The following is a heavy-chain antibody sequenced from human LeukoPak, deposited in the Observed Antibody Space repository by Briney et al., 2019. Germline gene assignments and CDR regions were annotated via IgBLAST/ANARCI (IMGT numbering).Heavy chain of an antibody. CDR2: INTNTGNP. V-gene: IGHV7-4-1*02. Sequence: ASVKASCKVSGYTLTELSMHWVRQAPGQGLEWMGWINTNTGNPTYAQGFTGRFVFSLDTSVSTAYLQISSLKAEDTAVYYCARGPYTRSHLYYFDYWGQGTLVTVSS. J-gene: IGHJ4*02. CDR1: GYTLTELS. D-gene: IGHD2-15*01. CDR3: ARGPYTRSHLYYFDY.